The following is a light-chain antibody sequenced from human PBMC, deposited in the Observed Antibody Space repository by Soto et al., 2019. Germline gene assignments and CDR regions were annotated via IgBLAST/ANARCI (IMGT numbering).Light chain of an antibody. J-gene: IGKJ1*01. CDR3: LQYYTTPVT. CDR2: WAS. CDR1: QTVLHGSNY. V-gene: IGKV4-1*01. Sequence: DIVMTQSPDSLAVSLGERATINGKSSQTVLHGSNYLAWYQQRPGQPPKLLIYWASTRESGVPGRFSGSGSETDFTLTISSLQAEDVAIYYCLQYYTTPVTFGQGTKVELK.